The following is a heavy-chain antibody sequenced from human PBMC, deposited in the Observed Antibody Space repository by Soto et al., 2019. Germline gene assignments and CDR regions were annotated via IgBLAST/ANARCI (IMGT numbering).Heavy chain of an antibody. CDR1: GGSISSRGYY. Sequence: QLQLQESGPGLVKPSETLSLTCTVSGGSISSRGYYWDWIRQPPGKGLEWIGTIYYSGSTYYNPSLKSRVTISVDTSKNQFSLTLSSVTAADTAVYYCATSNWFDPWGQGTLVTVSS. J-gene: IGHJ5*02. CDR2: IYYSGST. CDR3: ATSNWFDP. V-gene: IGHV4-39*01.